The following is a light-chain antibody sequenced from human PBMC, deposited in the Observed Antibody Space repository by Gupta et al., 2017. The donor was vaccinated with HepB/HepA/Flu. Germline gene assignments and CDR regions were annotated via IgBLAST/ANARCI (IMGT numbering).Light chain of an antibody. J-gene: IGLJ3*02. CDR3: CSYAGSSTWV. CDR2: EVS. V-gene: IGLV2-23*02. CDR1: SSDVGSYNL. Sequence: QSALTQSASLSGSPGQSITISCTGTSSDVGSYNLVSWYQQHSGKAPKLMISEVSKRPSGVSNRFSGSKSGNTASLTISGLRAEDEADYYCCSYAGSSTWVFGGGTKLTVL.